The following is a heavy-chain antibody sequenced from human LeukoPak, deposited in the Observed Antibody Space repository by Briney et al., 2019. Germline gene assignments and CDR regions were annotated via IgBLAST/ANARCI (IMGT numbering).Heavy chain of an antibody. D-gene: IGHD3-9*01. V-gene: IGHV1-3*01. Sequence: ASVKVSCKASGYTFTSYAMHWVRQAPGQRLEWMGWINAGNGNTKYSQKFQGRVTITRDTSASTAYMELSSLRSEDTAVYYCARGGDYDILTGYYTFDYWGQGTLVTVSS. J-gene: IGHJ4*02. CDR2: INAGNGNT. CDR1: GYTFTSYA. CDR3: ARGGDYDILTGYYTFDY.